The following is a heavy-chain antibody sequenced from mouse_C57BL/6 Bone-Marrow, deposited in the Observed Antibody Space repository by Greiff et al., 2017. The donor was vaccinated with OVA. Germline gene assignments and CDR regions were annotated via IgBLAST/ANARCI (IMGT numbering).Heavy chain of an antibody. D-gene: IGHD1-1*01. Sequence: VQLQQPGAELVKPGASVKLSCKASGYTFTSYGISWVKQRTGQGLEWIGEIYPRSGNTYYNEKFKGKATLTADKSSSTAYMELRSLTSEDSAVYFCARRLLLIDYWGQGTTLTVSS. V-gene: IGHV1-81*01. CDR3: ARRLLLIDY. CDR1: GYTFTSYG. J-gene: IGHJ2*01. CDR2: IYPRSGNT.